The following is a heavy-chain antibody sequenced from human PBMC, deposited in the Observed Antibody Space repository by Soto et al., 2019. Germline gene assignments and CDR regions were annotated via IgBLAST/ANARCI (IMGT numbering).Heavy chain of an antibody. CDR1: GFTADDYA. D-gene: IGHD4-17*01. CDR2: ISSNSDTI. J-gene: IGHJ4*02. V-gene: IGHV3-9*02. CDR3: AKDMKWGGMTTIHYFDS. Sequence: EVQLVESGGGLVQPGRSLRLSCVASGFTADDYALHWVRQAPGKGLEWVSGISSNSDTIYYADSVKGRFTISRDNAKNSLFLQMNSLRPEDTAVYYCAKDMKWGGMTTIHYFDSWGQGTLVTVSS.